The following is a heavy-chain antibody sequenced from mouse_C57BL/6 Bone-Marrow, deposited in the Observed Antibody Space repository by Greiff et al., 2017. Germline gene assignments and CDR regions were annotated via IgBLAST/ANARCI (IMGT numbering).Heavy chain of an antibody. CDR3: TTGHYYGSSLWFAY. CDR1: GFNIKDDY. Sequence: EVKLQQSGAELVRPGASVKLSCTASGFNIKDDYMHWVKQRPEQGLEWIGWIDPENGDTEYASKFQGKATITADTSSNTAYLQLSSLTSEDTAVYYCTTGHYYGSSLWFAYWGQGTLVTVSA. V-gene: IGHV14-4*01. D-gene: IGHD1-1*01. CDR2: IDPENGDT. J-gene: IGHJ3*01.